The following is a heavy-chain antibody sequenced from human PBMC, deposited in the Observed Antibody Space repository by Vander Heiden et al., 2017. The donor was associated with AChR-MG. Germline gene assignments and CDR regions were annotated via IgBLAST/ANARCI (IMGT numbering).Heavy chain of an antibody. Sequence: QVQLQQWGAGLLKPSETLSLTCAVYGGSFSGYYWSWIRQPPGKGLEWIGEINHSGSTNYNPSLKSRVTISVDTSKNQFSLKLSSVTAADTAVYYCAYSSSSFWYCDLWGRGTLVTVSS. V-gene: IGHV4-34*01. CDR1: GGSFSGYY. CDR2: INHSGST. CDR3: AYSSSSFWYCDL. D-gene: IGHD6-6*01. J-gene: IGHJ2*01.